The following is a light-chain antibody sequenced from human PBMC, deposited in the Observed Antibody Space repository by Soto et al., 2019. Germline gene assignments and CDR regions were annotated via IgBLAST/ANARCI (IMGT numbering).Light chain of an antibody. CDR3: QSYDSTLTAV. J-gene: IGLJ1*01. CDR1: ISNIGAGFD. V-gene: IGLV1-40*01. CDR2: DNS. Sequence: QTVLIQAPSVCGDPRQRFTISWTAIISNIGAGFDVHWYQQLPGTAPKLLLFDNSNRPSGVPDRFSGSKYATSASLAITGLQAPAEADYCCQSYDSTLTAVFGTGTKVTVL.